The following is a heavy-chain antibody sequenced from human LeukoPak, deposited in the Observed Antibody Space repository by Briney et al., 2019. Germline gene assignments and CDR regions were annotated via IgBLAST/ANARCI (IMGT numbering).Heavy chain of an antibody. Sequence: SETLSLTCTVSGGSISSYYWSWIRQPPGKGLEWIGYIYYSGSTNYNPSLKSRVTISVDTSKNQFSLKLSSVTAADTAVYYCARRGSGASLEYYFDLWGRGTLVTVSS. CDR3: ARRGSGASLEYYFDL. CDR2: IYYSGST. D-gene: IGHD1-14*01. V-gene: IGHV4-59*08. J-gene: IGHJ2*01. CDR1: GGSISSYY.